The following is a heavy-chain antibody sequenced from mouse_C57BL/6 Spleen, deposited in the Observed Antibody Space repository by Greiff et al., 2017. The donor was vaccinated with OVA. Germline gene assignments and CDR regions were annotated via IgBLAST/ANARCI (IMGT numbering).Heavy chain of an antibody. CDR3: ARYRDVDY. Sequence: QVQLQQSGPELVKPGASVKISCKASGYAFSSSWMNWVKQRPGKGLEWIGRIYPGDGDTNYNGKFKGKATLTADKSSSTAYMQLSSLTSEDSAVYFCARYRDVDYWGQGTTLTVSS. J-gene: IGHJ2*01. D-gene: IGHD3-3*01. CDR2: IYPGDGDT. CDR1: GYAFSSSW. V-gene: IGHV1-82*01.